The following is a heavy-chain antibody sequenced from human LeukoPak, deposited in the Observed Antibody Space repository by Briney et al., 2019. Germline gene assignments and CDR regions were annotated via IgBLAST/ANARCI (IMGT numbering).Heavy chain of an antibody. CDR2: ISSSSSI. V-gene: IGHV3-69-1*01. CDR3: ATSRGYDFDY. Sequence: GGSLRLSCSASGFTFRDYYMSWIRQAPGKGLEWVSYISSSSSIYYADSVRGRFTISRDNAKNSLYLEMNSLRDEDTAVYYCATSRGYDFDYWGQGTLVTVSS. CDR1: GFTFRDYY. J-gene: IGHJ4*02. D-gene: IGHD2-15*01.